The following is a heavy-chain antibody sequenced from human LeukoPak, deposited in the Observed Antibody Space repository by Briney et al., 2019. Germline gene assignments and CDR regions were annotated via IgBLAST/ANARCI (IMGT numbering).Heavy chain of an antibody. V-gene: IGHV3-30-3*01. CDR2: ISYDGSNK. CDR1: GFTFSSYA. Sequence: GGSLRLSCAACGFTFSSYAMHWVRQAPGKGREGVAVISYDGSNKYYADAVKGRFTISRDNSTTTLYLQMPPLRAPATAVYYRARAGPSHYFDYWGQGTLVTVSS. CDR3: ARAGPSHYFDY. J-gene: IGHJ4*02.